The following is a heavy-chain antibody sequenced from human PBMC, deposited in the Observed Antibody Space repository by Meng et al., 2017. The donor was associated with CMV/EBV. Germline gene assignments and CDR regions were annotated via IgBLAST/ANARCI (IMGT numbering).Heavy chain of an antibody. Sequence: GESLKISCAASGFTFSGSAMHWVRQASGKGLEWVGRIRSKANSYATAYAASVKGRFTISRDDSKNTAYLQMNSLKTEDTAVYYCARDGGGYCSSTSCQDPYYYYGMDVWGQGTTVTVSS. J-gene: IGHJ6*02. CDR1: GFTFSGSA. CDR3: ARDGGGYCSSTSCQDPYYYYGMDV. V-gene: IGHV3-73*01. CDR2: IRSKANSYAT. D-gene: IGHD2-2*01.